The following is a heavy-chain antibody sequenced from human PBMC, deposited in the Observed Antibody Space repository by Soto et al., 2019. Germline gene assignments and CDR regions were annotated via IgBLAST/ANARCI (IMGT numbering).Heavy chain of an antibody. CDR3: ARDRQFWGGSYVVFAYKYGMDV. Sequence: QVQLVESGGGVVQPGGSLRLSCAASGFTFSSYGMHWVRQAPGKGLQWVALVWYDGSNQYYADSVKGRFTISRDNSKNTLHLQLNSLGAEDTAVYFCARDRQFWGGSYVVFAYKYGMDVWGQGTTVIVSS. D-gene: IGHD3-3*01. CDR2: VWYDGSNQ. CDR1: GFTFSSYG. V-gene: IGHV3-33*01. J-gene: IGHJ6*02.